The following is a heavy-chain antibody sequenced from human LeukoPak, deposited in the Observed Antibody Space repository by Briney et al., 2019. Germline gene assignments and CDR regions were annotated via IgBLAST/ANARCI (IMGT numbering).Heavy chain of an antibody. CDR1: GFTFDDYA. D-gene: IGHD3-10*01. CDR2: VSWDGSRT. V-gene: IGHV3-43D*03. J-gene: IGHJ4*02. Sequence: GGSLRLSCAASGFTFDDYAMHWVRQAPGKGLAWVSLVSWDGSRTFYADSVKGRFVISRHNSKNSLYLQMNSLRAEDTALYYCAKDKFDGSGSYYFDYWGQGTLVTVSS. CDR3: AKDKFDGSGSYYFDY.